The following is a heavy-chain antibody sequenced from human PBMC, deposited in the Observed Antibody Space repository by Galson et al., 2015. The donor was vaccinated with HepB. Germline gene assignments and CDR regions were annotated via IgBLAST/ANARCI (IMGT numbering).Heavy chain of an antibody. J-gene: IGHJ4*02. D-gene: IGHD1-14*01. CDR1: GDSVSSDATA. CDR3: ACGNYFFDY. CDR2: TYYRSKWYN. V-gene: IGHV6-1*01. Sequence: CAISGDSVSSDATAWIWIRQSPSRGLEWLGRTYYRSKWYNEYAPSVKGRITIHPDTSKNQFSLQLNSVSPEDTAVYYCACGNYFFDYWGQGTLVTVSS.